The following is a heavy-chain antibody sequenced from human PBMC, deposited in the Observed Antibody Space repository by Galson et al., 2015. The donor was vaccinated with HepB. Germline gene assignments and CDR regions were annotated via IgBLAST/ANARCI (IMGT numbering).Heavy chain of an antibody. D-gene: IGHD2-15*01. CDR1: GFTFSSYG. Sequence: SLRLSCAASGFTFSSYGMHWVRQAPGKGLEWVAVIWYDGSNKYYADSVKGRFTISRDNSKNTLYLQMNSPRAEDTAVYYCARDQVVVVAATLVQGMDVWGQGTTVTVSS. J-gene: IGHJ6*02. V-gene: IGHV3-33*01. CDR3: ARDQVVVVAATLVQGMDV. CDR2: IWYDGSNK.